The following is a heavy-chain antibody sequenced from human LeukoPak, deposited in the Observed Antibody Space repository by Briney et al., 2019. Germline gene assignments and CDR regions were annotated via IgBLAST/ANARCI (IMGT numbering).Heavy chain of an antibody. V-gene: IGHV4-59*01. CDR3: ASRAVATYYFDY. Sequence: SSETLSLTCAVYGGSLSGYYWSWIRQPPGKGLEWIAYIYYSGSTNYNPSLKSRVTISVDTSKNQFSLKLSSVTAADTAMYYCASRAVATYYFDYWGQGTLVTVSS. J-gene: IGHJ4*02. CDR2: IYYSGST. CDR1: GGSLSGYY. D-gene: IGHD6-19*01.